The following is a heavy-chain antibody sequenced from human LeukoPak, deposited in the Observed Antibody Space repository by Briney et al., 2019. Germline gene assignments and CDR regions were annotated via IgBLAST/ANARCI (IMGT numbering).Heavy chain of an antibody. D-gene: IGHD1-26*01. V-gene: IGHV4-34*01. J-gene: IGHJ4*02. CDR2: INHSGNT. Sequence: SETLSLTCGVYGESFSGHYCSWIRQPPGKGLEWIGEINHSGNTNYNPSLKSRVTISVDTSKNQFSLKLTSVTAADTAVYYCARGEVGADRNFDSWGQGTLVTVYS. CDR3: ARGEVGADRNFDS. CDR1: GESFSGHY.